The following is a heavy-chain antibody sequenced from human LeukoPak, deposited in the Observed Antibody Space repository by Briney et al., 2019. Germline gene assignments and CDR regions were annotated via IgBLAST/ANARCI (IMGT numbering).Heavy chain of an antibody. J-gene: IGHJ5*02. CDR3: ARSALYSYGLNWFDP. D-gene: IGHD5-18*01. CDR1: GVSISSYY. V-gene: IGHV4-59*01. CDR2: IYYSGST. Sequence: KPSETLSLTCTVSGVSISSYYWSWIRQPPGKGLEGIGDIYYSGSTNYNPSLKSRVTISVDTSKNQFSLKLSSVTAADTAVYYCARSALYSYGLNWFDPWGQGTLVTVSS.